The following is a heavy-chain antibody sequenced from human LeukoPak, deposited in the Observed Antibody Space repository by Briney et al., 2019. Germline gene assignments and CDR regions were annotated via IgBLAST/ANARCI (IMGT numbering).Heavy chain of an antibody. CDR1: GFTFSSYD. V-gene: IGHV4-34*08. Sequence: GSLRLSCAASGFTFSSYDMNWVRQAPGKGLEWVGEINHSGSTNYNPSLKSRVTISVDTSKNQFSLKLSSVTAADTAVYYCANFPGGSGGQGTLVTVSS. J-gene: IGHJ4*02. CDR2: INHSGST. CDR3: ANFPGGS. D-gene: IGHD3-10*01.